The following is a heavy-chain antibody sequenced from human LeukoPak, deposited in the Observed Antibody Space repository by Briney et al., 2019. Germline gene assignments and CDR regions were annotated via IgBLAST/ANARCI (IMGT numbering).Heavy chain of an antibody. CDR3: ARDTSADFCS. CDR2: IKQDGSKK. CDR1: GFTFRNSW. V-gene: IGHV3-7*03. Sequence: GGSLRLSCVASGFTFRNSWMHWVRQAPGKGLEWVANIKQDGSKKYYVDSVKGRFTISRDNAKSSLYLQMDSLRAEDTAVYYCARDTSADFCSWGQGTLVTVSS. J-gene: IGHJ5*02. D-gene: IGHD3/OR15-3a*01.